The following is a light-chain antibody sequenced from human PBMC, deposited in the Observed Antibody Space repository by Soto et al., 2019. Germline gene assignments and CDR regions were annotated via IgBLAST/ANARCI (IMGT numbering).Light chain of an antibody. CDR2: EVS. Sequence: QSALTQPASVSGSPGQSITISCTGTSSDVGDYKYVSWYQKHPGKAPKALLYEVSNRPSGVSNCFSDSKPGNTASLTISGLQAEYEADYYCSSYTTNNTHVFRPGTKLTVL. V-gene: IGLV2-14*01. CDR3: SSYTTNNTHV. J-gene: IGLJ1*01. CDR1: SSDVGDYKY.